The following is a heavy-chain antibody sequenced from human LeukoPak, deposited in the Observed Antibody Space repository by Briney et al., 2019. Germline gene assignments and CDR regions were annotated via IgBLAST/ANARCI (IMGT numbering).Heavy chain of an antibody. V-gene: IGHV4-61*02. Sequence: SQTLSLTCTVSGGSISSGSYYWSWIRQPAGKGLEWIGRIYTSGSTNYNPSLKSRVTISVDTSKNQFSLKLSSATAADTAVYYCARDRVEMASDAFDIWGQGTMVTVSS. CDR3: ARDRVEMASDAFDI. CDR1: GGSISSGSYY. CDR2: IYTSGST. J-gene: IGHJ3*02. D-gene: IGHD5-24*01.